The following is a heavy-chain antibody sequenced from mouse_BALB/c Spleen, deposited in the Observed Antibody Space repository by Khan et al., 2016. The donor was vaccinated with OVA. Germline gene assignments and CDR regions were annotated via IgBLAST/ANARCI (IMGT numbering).Heavy chain of an antibody. Sequence: QVQLQQPAAELARPGASVKMSCKASDYTFTSYTMHWVKQRPGQGLEWIGYINPRSGYTDYNQKFKDKTTLTADKSSSTAYMQLSSLTSEDSAVYYCARRRGGYYFDYWGQGTTLTVSS. V-gene: IGHV1-4*02. CDR3: ARRRGGYYFDY. J-gene: IGHJ2*01. CDR2: INPRSGYT. CDR1: DYTFTSYT.